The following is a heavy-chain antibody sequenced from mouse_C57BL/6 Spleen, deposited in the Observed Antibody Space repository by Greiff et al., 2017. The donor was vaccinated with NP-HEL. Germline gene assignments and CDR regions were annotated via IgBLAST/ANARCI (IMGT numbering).Heavy chain of an antibody. CDR1: GYTFTDYN. J-gene: IGHJ1*03. CDR2: INPNNGGT. Sequence: EVQLQQSGPELVKPGASVKMSCKASGYTFTDYNMHWVKQSHGKSLEWIGYINPNNGGTSYNQKFKGKATLTVNKSSSTAYMELRSLTSEDSAVYYCARHFYYYGSSSWYFDVWGTGTTVTVSS. V-gene: IGHV1-22*01. D-gene: IGHD1-1*01. CDR3: ARHFYYYGSSSWYFDV.